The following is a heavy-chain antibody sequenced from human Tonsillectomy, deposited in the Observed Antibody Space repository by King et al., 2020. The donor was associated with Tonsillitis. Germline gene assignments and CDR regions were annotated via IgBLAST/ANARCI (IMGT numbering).Heavy chain of an antibody. J-gene: IGHJ4*02. D-gene: IGHD6-19*01. CDR3: AREILKGSGWYYFDC. Sequence: QLVQSGAEVKKPGSSVKVSCKASGGTFRSHGISWVRQAPGQGLEWMGGIIPIFGTAKYAQKFQGRVTITADESTSTAYMELSSLRSEDTALYYCAREILKGSGWYYFDCWGQGTLVTVSS. V-gene: IGHV1-69*01. CDR1: GGTFRSHG. CDR2: IIPIFGTA.